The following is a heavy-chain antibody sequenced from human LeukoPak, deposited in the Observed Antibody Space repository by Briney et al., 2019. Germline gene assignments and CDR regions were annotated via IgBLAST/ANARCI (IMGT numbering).Heavy chain of an antibody. CDR2: IYSGGTT. J-gene: IGHJ4*02. D-gene: IGHD4-23*01. CDR1: GFTFSSYE. Sequence: GGSLRPSCAASGFTFSSYEMNWVRQAPGKGLEWVSVIYSGGTTYYADSVKVRFTISRDNSKNTLYLQMNSLRAEDTAVYYCARRAGGYSHPYDYWGQGILVTVSS. V-gene: IGHV3-53*01. CDR3: ARRAGGYSHPYDY.